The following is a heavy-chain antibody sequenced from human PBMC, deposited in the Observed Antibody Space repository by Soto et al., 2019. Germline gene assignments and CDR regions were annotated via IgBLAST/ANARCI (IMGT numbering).Heavy chain of an antibody. CDR3: ARAGEMPYYYYVLDV. CDR1: GYTFTTYG. Sequence: QVQLVQSGAEVRKPGASVKVSCKASGYTFTTYGISWVRQAPGQGLEWMGWISGYNGHTKYAQKFQGRVTMTTDTSTSKVYMDLRSLRSDDTDVYYCARAGEMPYYYYVLDVWGQGTTVTVSS. D-gene: IGHD3-16*01. CDR2: ISGYNGHT. V-gene: IGHV1-18*01. J-gene: IGHJ6*02.